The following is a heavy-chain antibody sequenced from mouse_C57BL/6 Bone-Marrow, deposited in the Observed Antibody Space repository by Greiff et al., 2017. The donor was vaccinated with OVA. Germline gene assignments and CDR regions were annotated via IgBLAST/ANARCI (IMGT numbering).Heavy chain of an antibody. CDR2: IDPSDSYT. D-gene: IGHD1-1*01. J-gene: IGHJ2*01. CDR3: ASYYYGSSFDY. V-gene: IGHV1-69*01. Sequence: QVQLQQPGAELVMPGASVKLSCKASGYTFTSYWMHWVKQRPGQGLEWIGEIDPSDSYTNYNQKFKGKSTLTVDKSSSTAYMQLSSLTSEDSAVYYCASYYYGSSFDYWGRGTTLTVSS. CDR1: GYTFTSYW.